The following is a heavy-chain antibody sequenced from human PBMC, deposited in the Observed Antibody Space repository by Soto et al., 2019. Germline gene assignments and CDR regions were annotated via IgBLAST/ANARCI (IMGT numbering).Heavy chain of an antibody. CDR1: GYSLTSLC. V-gene: IGHV5-51*01. CDR2: IYPGDSDT. D-gene: IGHD1-7*01. Sequence: PCESLKISCKGSGYSLTSLCIGWVRQMPGKGLEWMGIIYPGDSDTRYSPSFQGQVTISADKSISTAYLQWSSLKASDTAMYYCVVRTSMDVWGQGTTVTVSS. CDR3: VVRTSMDV. J-gene: IGHJ6*02.